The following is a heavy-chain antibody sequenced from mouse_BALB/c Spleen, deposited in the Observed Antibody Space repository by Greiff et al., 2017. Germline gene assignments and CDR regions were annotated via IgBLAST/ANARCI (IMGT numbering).Heavy chain of an antibody. V-gene: IGHV5-6-5*01. CDR2: ISSGGST. Sequence: EVQGVESGGGLVKPGGSLKLSCAASGFTFSSYAMSWVRQTPEKRLEWVASISSGGSTYYPDSVKGRFTISRDNARNILYLQMSSLRSEDTAMYYCAKGYGDWYFDVWGAGTTVTVSS. CDR1: GFTFSSYA. D-gene: IGHD2-2*01. CDR3: AKGYGDWYFDV. J-gene: IGHJ1*01.